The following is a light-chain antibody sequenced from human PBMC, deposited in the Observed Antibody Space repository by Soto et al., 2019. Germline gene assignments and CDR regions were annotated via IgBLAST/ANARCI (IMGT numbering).Light chain of an antibody. CDR2: GAS. CDR3: QQYNNWPRT. Sequence: MTQSPATLSVSPGEGVTLSCRASQLFSSHLAWYQQKPGQAPRLLIYGASTRATGVPDRFSGSGSGTEFTLTISSLESEDFAVYYCQQYNNWPRTFGQGTRVEI. J-gene: IGKJ1*01. CDR1: QLFSSH. V-gene: IGKV3D-15*01.